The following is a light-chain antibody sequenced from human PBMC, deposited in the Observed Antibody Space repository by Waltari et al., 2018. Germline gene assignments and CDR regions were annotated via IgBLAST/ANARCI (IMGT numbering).Light chain of an antibody. Sequence: QSALTQPRSVSGSPGQSVTISCTGTSRFVGRLNYVSWHQQHPGKDPQLTIYDVNKRPSGVPDRFSGSTSDNTASLTITGAQAEDEASYYCHSRDASGVGGSFGGGTKLTVL. V-gene: IGLV2-11*01. J-gene: IGLJ2*01. CDR1: SRFVGRLNY. CDR2: DVN. CDR3: HSRDASGVGGS.